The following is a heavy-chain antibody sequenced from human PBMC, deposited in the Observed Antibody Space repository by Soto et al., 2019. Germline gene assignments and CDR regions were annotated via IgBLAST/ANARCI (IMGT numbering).Heavy chain of an antibody. D-gene: IGHD3-22*01. Sequence: PGGSLRLSCAASGFKFSTFAMSWVRQAPGKGLEWVSGLGDSGTKTYYAASARGRFIISRDNSKNTVDLQMNSLRAEDTAVYYCAKEFDTSGYYSYYYAMDVWGQGTTVTVSS. J-gene: IGHJ6*02. CDR1: GFKFSTFA. V-gene: IGHV3-23*01. CDR3: AKEFDTSGYYSYYYAMDV. CDR2: LGDSGTKT.